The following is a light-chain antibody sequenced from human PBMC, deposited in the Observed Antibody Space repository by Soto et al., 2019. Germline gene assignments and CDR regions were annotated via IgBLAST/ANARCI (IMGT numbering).Light chain of an antibody. J-gene: IGKJ4*01. Sequence: DIVMTQSPDSLAVSLGERATINCKSSQSVLYSSNNKNYLAWYQQKPGQPPKLLIYWASTRESGVPDRFSGSGSGTDFTLTISSLQAEDVAVYYCQQYYTTPLTFDGGTKVAIK. CDR2: WAS. CDR1: QSVLYSSNNKNY. CDR3: QQYYTTPLT. V-gene: IGKV4-1*01.